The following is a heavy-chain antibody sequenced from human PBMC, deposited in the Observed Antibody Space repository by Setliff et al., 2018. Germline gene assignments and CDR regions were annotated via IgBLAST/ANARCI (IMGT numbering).Heavy chain of an antibody. CDR1: GGTFSSYA. D-gene: IGHD6-13*01. V-gene: IGHV1-8*02. Sequence: ASVKVSCKASGGTFSSYAISWVRQAPGQGLEWMGGMNPNSGNTGYAQKFQGRVTMTRNTSISTAYMELSSLRSEDTAVYYCAMKGGDFPSSWYTFDYWGQGTLVTVSS. CDR2: MNPNSGNT. J-gene: IGHJ4*02. CDR3: AMKGGDFPSSWYTFDY.